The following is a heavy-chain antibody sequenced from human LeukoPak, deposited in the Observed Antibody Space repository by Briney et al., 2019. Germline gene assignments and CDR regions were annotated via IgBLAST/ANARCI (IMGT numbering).Heavy chain of an antibody. D-gene: IGHD4-17*01. CDR3: ARDMTTETIR. V-gene: IGHV4-34*01. J-gene: IGHJ4*02. CDR1: GGSFTGYI. CDR2: INHRGSI. Sequence: PSETLSLTCAVYGGSFTGYIWTWIRQPPGKGLEWIGEINHRGSINYNPSLKSRVTISKDTSKNHFSLKLSSVTAADTALCFCARDMTTETIRWGQGTLVTVSS.